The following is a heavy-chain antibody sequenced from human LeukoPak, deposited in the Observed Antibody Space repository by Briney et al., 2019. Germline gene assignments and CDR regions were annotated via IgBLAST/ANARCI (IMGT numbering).Heavy chain of an antibody. CDR3: ARLPVGATAVDY. D-gene: IGHD1-26*01. J-gene: IGHJ4*02. CDR2: IYYSGST. CDR1: GCSVSSGSYY. Sequence: SETLSLTCTVSGCSVSSGSYYWSWIRQPPGKGLEWIGYIYYSGSTNYNPSLKSRVTISVDTSKNQFSLKLSSVTAADTAVYYCARLPVGATAVDYWGQGTLVTVSS. V-gene: IGHV4-61*01.